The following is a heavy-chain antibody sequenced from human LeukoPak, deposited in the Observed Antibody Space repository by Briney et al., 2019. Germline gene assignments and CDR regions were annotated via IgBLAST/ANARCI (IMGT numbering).Heavy chain of an antibody. J-gene: IGHJ1*01. CDR3: AEGTTG. Sequence: PGGSLRLSCATSGFTFSRHWMSWVRQAPGKGLEWVANINQDGSGKYYVDSVKGRFTISGDNAKNSLYLQMNSLRSEDTAIYYCAEGTTGWGQGTLVTVSS. CDR2: INQDGSGK. D-gene: IGHD1-1*01. CDR1: GFTFSRHW. V-gene: IGHV3-7*01.